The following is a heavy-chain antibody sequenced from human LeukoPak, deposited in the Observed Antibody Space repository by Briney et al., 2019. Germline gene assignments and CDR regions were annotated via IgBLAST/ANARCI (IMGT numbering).Heavy chain of an antibody. V-gene: IGHV7-4-1*02. D-gene: IGHD3-3*01. J-gene: IGHJ4*02. CDR2: INTSTGNP. CDR1: GYTFTSYA. Sequence: PVASVKVSCKASGYTFTSYAMNWVRQAPGQGLEWMGWINTSTGNPTYAQGFTGRFVFSLDTSVSTAYLQISSLKAEDTAVYYCARARTYYDFWSGYHIPGTFDYWGQGTLVTVSS. CDR3: ARARTYYDFWSGYHIPGTFDY.